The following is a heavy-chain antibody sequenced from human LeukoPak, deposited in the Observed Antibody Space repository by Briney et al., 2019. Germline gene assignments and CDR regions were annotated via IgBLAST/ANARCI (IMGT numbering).Heavy chain of an antibody. CDR1: GFTFDDYG. Sequence: PGGSLRLSCAASGFTFDDYGVSWVRQAPGKGLEWVSGINWNGGSTGYADSVKGRFTISRDNAKNSLYLQMNSLRAEDTALYYCARVTAYYDSSGYSGYYYFDYWGQGTLVTVSS. J-gene: IGHJ4*02. CDR2: INWNGGST. CDR3: ARVTAYYDSSGYSGYYYFDY. D-gene: IGHD3-22*01. V-gene: IGHV3-20*04.